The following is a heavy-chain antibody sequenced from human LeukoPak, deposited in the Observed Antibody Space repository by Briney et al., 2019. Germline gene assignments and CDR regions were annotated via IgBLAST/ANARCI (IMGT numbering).Heavy chain of an antibody. CDR3: AKEIRDFWTHKMYYFDY. CDR1: GFTFSSYA. D-gene: IGHD3/OR15-3a*01. V-gene: IGHV3-23*01. Sequence: PGGSLRLSCAASGFTFSSYAMSWVRQAPGKGLEWVSAISGSGGSTYYADSVKGRFTISRDNSKNTLYLQMNSLRAEDTAVYYCAKEIRDFWTHKMYYFDYWGQGTLVTVSS. J-gene: IGHJ4*02. CDR2: ISGSGGST.